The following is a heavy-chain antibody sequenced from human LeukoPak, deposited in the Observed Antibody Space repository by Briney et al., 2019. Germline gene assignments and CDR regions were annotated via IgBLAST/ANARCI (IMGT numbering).Heavy chain of an antibody. CDR1: DGSIGSYY. CDR2: IYYSGST. V-gene: IGHV4-59*08. CDR3: ARGVSYYDSSGYYNEYFQH. Sequence: AETLSLTCTVSDGSIGSYYWSWIRQPPGKGLEWIGYIYYSGSTNYNPSLKSRVTISVDTSKNQFSLKLSSVTAADTAVYYCARGVSYYDSSGYYNEYFQHWGQGTLVTVSS. J-gene: IGHJ1*01. D-gene: IGHD3-22*01.